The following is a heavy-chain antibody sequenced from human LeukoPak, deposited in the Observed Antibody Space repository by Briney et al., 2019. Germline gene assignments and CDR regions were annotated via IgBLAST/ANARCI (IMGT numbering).Heavy chain of an antibody. J-gene: IGHJ4*02. V-gene: IGHV1-46*01. Sequence: ASVKVSCKASGYTFTSYYMHWVRQAPGQGLEWMGIINPSGGSTSYAQKFQGRVTMTRDMSTSTVYMELSSLRSEDTAVYYCARGGGPRGTTYRKDFDYWGQGNLVTVSS. D-gene: IGHD1-1*01. CDR2: INPSGGST. CDR3: ARGGGPRGTTYRKDFDY. CDR1: GYTFTSYY.